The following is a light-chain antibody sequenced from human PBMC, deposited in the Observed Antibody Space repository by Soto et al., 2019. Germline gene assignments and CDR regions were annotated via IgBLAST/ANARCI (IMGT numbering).Light chain of an antibody. CDR1: SSDVGSYNL. CDR3: CSYAGRSTPVV. Sequence: QSALTQPASVSGSPGQSITISCTGTSSDVGSYNLVSWYQQHPGKAPKLMIYEGSKRPSGVSNRFSGSKSGNTASLTISGLQAEDGADYYCCSYAGRSTPVVFGGGTKLTVL. V-gene: IGLV2-23*01. J-gene: IGLJ2*01. CDR2: EGS.